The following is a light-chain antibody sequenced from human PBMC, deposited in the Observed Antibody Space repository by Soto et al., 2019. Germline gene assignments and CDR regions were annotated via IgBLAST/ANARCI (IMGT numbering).Light chain of an antibody. V-gene: IGKV1-39*01. Sequence: DIQMTQSPSSLSASVGDRVTTTCRASQTISRHLNWYQQKPGKAPKLLMFAASTLQHGVPSRFSGSGSGTDFTLTISGLHPEDFATYYCQQSFGTSRTFGRGTRLEVK. J-gene: IGKJ2*01. CDR3: QQSFGTSRT. CDR1: QTISRH. CDR2: AAS.